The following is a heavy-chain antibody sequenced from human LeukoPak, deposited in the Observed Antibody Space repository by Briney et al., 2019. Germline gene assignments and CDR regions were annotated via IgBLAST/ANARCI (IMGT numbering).Heavy chain of an antibody. Sequence: PGGSLRLSCAASGFTVSSNYMSWVRQAPGKGLEWVSVIYSGGTTDYVDSVKGRFTISRDNSKNTVYLQMNSLRAEDTAVYYCARGLARKRLDHWGQGTLDTVSS. CDR3: ARGLARKRLDH. CDR1: GFTVSSNY. J-gene: IGHJ4*02. V-gene: IGHV3-53*01. CDR2: IYSGGTT. D-gene: IGHD6-19*01.